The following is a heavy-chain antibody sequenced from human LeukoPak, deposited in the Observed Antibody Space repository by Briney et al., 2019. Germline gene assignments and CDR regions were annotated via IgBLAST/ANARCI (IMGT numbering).Heavy chain of an antibody. Sequence: ASVKVSCKASGYTFTSYYMHWVRQAPGQGLEWMGIINPSGGSTSYAQKFQGRVTMTRDTSISTAYMELSRLRSDDTAVYYCARDSEMATILFDYWGQGTLVTVSS. D-gene: IGHD5-24*01. CDR3: ARDSEMATILFDY. V-gene: IGHV1-46*01. J-gene: IGHJ4*02. CDR1: GYTFTSYY. CDR2: INPSGGST.